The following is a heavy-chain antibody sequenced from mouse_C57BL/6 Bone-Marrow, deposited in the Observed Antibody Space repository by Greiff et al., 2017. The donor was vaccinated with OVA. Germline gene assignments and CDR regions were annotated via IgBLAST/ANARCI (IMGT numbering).Heavy chain of an antibody. D-gene: IGHD1-1*01. J-gene: IGHJ1*03. V-gene: IGHV14-2*01. Sequence: VQLQQSGAELVKPGASVKLSCTASGFNIKDYYMHWVKQRTEQGLEWIGRIDPEDGETKYAPKFQGKATITADTSSNTAYLQLSSLTSEDTAVYEYARPHFSTTVVADWYFDVWGTGTTVTVSS. CDR3: ARPHFSTTVVADWYFDV. CDR2: IDPEDGET. CDR1: GFNIKDYY.